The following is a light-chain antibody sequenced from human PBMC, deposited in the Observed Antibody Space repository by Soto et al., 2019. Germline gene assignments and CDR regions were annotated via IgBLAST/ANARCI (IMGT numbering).Light chain of an antibody. CDR1: QSIRSW. CDR3: KQYNSYRT. V-gene: IGKV1-5*01. Sequence: DIQMTPSPSILSASVVYIVTITFRASQSIRSWLALYQQKPGKAPKLLIYDAYSLESGVPSRFSGRRSGTEFTLTIAGLQPEDLATYYCKQYNSYRTFGQGTKVDIK. J-gene: IGKJ1*01. CDR2: DAY.